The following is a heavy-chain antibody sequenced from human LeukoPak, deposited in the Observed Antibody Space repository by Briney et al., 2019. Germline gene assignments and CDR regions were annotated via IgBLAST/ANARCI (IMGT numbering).Heavy chain of an antibody. Sequence: PGGSLRLSCVASGCTFSSYWRHWGRQAAGKGLVLVSRINGDGSITSYASSVRGRFTISRDNAKNQLYLQMNSLTAEDTAVYYCARASPHCSSTRFYQKFDYWGQGTLVSVSS. CDR2: INGDGSIT. CDR1: GCTFSSYW. D-gene: IGHD2-2*01. J-gene: IGHJ4*02. CDR3: ARASPHCSSTRFYQKFDY. V-gene: IGHV3-74*01.